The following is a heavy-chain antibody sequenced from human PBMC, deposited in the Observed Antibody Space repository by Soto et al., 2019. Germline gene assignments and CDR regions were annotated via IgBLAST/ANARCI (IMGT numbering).Heavy chain of an antibody. D-gene: IGHD6-6*01. CDR2: ISSSSGTI. CDR1: GFIFSNYV. V-gene: IGHV3-21*01. CDR3: ARVGGSSSYAFDI. J-gene: IGHJ3*02. Sequence: PGGSLRLSCAASGFIFSNYVMSWVRQAPGKGLEWVSSISSSSGTIYYADSVKGRFTISRDNAKNSLYLQMNSLRAEDTAVYYCARVGGSSSYAFDIWGQGTMVTVSS.